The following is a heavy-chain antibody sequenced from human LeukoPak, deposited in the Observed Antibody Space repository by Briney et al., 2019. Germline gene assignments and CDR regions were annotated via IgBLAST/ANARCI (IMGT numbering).Heavy chain of an antibody. CDR1: GFTFSNYG. CDR3: AKGPDRYSSSFFDY. J-gene: IGHJ4*02. D-gene: IGHD6-13*01. CDR2: ISGSGGST. Sequence: GGTLRLSCAASGFTFSNYGMSWVRQAPGKGLEWVSAISGSGGSTYYADSVKGRFTISRDNSKNTLYLQMNSLRAEDTAVYYCAKGPDRYSSSFFDYWGQGTLVTVSS. V-gene: IGHV3-23*01.